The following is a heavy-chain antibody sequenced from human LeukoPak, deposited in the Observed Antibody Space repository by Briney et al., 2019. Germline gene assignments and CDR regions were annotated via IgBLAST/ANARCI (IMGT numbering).Heavy chain of an antibody. CDR3: ARARKGGDDHFDY. Sequence: GGSLRLSCAASGFAFSDYYMTWIRQAPGKGLQWVSYISSDSRSTTYADSVNGRFTISRDNARNSLYLQMNSLRVEDTAVYYCARARKGGDDHFDYWGQGTLVTVSS. D-gene: IGHD2-21*01. V-gene: IGHV3-11*06. CDR1: GFAFSDYY. CDR2: ISSDSRST. J-gene: IGHJ4*02.